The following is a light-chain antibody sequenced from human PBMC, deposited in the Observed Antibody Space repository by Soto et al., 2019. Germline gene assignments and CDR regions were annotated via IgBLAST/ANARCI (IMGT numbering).Light chain of an antibody. J-gene: IGKJ1*01. CDR3: HQRQSWPRT. CDR2: LTS. V-gene: IGKV3-11*01. Sequence: EIVLTQSPATLSAFPGDRVTLSCRASQAVNTRLAGYQHKPGQPPRLLIYLTSNRAAGVPSRFSAWGSGTDFTLTISDVQPADFALYYCHQRQSWPRTFGQGTKVDIK. CDR1: QAVNTR.